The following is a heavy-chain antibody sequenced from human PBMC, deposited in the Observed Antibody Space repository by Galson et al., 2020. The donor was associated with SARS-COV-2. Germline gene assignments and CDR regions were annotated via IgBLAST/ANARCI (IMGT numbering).Heavy chain of an antibody. Sequence: RGTLRLTCAASGFTFSSYAMSWVRQAPGKGLEWVSTISGSGSTTHYADSVKGLFTISRANSKNTLYLQMNSLRAEDTAVYCCANDEHNDYGTLYYWGQVTLVTVSS. CDR1: GFTFSSYA. D-gene: IGHD3-10*01. J-gene: IGHJ4*02. CDR3: ANDEHNDYGTLYY. CDR2: ISGSGSTT. V-gene: IGHV3-23*01.